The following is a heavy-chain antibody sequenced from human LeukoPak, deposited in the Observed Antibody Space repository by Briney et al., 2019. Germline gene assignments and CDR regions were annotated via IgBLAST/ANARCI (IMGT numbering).Heavy chain of an antibody. J-gene: IGHJ4*02. Sequence: SETLSLTCTVSGGSISSSFYYWGWIRQPPGKGLEWIGEINHSGSTNYNPSLKSRVTISVDTSKNQFSLKLSSVTAADTAVYYCARYERAYDFWSGYSSSFDYWGQGTLVTVSS. CDR1: GGSISSSFYY. D-gene: IGHD3-3*01. CDR3: ARYERAYDFWSGYSSSFDY. V-gene: IGHV4-39*07. CDR2: INHSGST.